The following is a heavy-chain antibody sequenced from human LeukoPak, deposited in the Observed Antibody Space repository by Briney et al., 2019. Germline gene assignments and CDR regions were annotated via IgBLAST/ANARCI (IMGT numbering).Heavy chain of an antibody. Sequence: GRSLRLSCAASGFTFSSDGMHWVRQAPGKGLERVAVISYDGSNKYYADSVKGRFTISRDNSKNTLYLQMNSLRAEDTAVYYCAKDPYDYGDYVPDYWGQGTLVTVSS. CDR3: AKDPYDYGDYVPDY. D-gene: IGHD4-17*01. V-gene: IGHV3-30*18. CDR2: ISYDGSNK. CDR1: GFTFSSDG. J-gene: IGHJ4*02.